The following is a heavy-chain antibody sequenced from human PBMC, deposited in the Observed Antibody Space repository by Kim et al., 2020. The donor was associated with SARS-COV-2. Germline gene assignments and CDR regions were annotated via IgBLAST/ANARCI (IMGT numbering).Heavy chain of an antibody. CDR3: ARDRQGPYSSSWYSNWYFDL. CDR2: INSDGSST. CDR1: GFTFSSYW. J-gene: IGHJ2*01. Sequence: GGSLRLSCAASGFTFSSYWMHWVRQAPGKGLVWVSRINSDGSSTSYADSVKGRFTISRDNAKNTLYLQMNSLRAEDMAVYYCARDRQGPYSSSWYSNWYFDLWGRGTLVTVSS. D-gene: IGHD6-13*01. V-gene: IGHV3-74*01.